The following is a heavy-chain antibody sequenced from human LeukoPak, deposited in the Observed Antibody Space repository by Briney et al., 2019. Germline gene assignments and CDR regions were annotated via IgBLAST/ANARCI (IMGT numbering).Heavy chain of an antibody. CDR2: IYYSGST. CDR3: ARDQGAVAGTWAYYYGMDV. D-gene: IGHD6-19*01. V-gene: IGHV4-59*01. Sequence: PSETLSLTCTVSGGSISSYYWSWIRQPPGKGLEWIGYIYYSGSTNYNPSLKSRVTISVDTSKNQSSLKLSSVTAADTAVYYCARDQGAVAGTWAYYYGMDVWGQGTTVTVSS. CDR1: GGSISSYY. J-gene: IGHJ6*02.